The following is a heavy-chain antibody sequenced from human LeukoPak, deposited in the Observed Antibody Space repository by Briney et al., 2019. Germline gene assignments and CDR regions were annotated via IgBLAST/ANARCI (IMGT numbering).Heavy chain of an antibody. Sequence: GGSLRLSCAASGFTFSSYEMNWVRQAPGKGLEWVSYISSSGSTIYYADSVKGRFTISRDNSKNTLYLQMNSLRAEDTAVYYCAKSRRYYDFWSDYYGLDAFDIWGQGTMVTVSS. V-gene: IGHV3-48*03. D-gene: IGHD3-3*01. CDR2: ISSSGSTI. CDR1: GFTFSSYE. J-gene: IGHJ3*02. CDR3: AKSRRYYDFWSDYYGLDAFDI.